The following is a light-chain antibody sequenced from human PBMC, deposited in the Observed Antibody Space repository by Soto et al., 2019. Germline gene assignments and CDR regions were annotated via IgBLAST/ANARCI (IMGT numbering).Light chain of an antibody. CDR3: QQSYSTLPIT. CDR2: AAS. V-gene: IGKV1-39*01. Sequence: DIQMNKSPSSLSASVGDRVTITCRASQSISSYLNWYQQKPGKAPKLLIYAASSLQSGVPSRFSGSGSGTDFTLTISSLRPEDFATYYCQQSYSTLPITFGQGTRLEIK. CDR1: QSISSY. J-gene: IGKJ5*01.